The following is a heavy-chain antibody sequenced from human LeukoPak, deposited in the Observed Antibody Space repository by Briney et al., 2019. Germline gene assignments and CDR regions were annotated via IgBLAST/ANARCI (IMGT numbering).Heavy chain of an antibody. CDR1: GGTFSSYA. CDR2: IIPIFGTA. D-gene: IGHD3-10*01. CDR3: ARVSGSVLDY. Sequence: SVKVSCKASGGTFSSYAISWVRQAPGQGLEWMGRIIPIFGTANYAQKFQGRVTITTDESSSIAYMELSTLRSDDTAVYYCARVSGSVLDYWGQGTLVTVSS. V-gene: IGHV1-69*05. J-gene: IGHJ4*02.